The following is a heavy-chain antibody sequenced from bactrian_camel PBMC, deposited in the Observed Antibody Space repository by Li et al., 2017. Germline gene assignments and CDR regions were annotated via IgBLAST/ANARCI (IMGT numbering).Heavy chain of an antibody. D-gene: IGHD5*01. CDR1: GFTFGSHA. Sequence: DVQLVESGGGLVQPGGSLRLSCTASGFTFGSHAMYWVRQPPGEGLEWVATISNGGQNRWYRPSVEGRFYISRNNAANTLSLQLNNLKTEDTGTYYCSRDREGLTKGQGTQVTVS. J-gene: IGHJ4*01. CDR2: ISNGGQNR. V-gene: IGHV3S42*01.